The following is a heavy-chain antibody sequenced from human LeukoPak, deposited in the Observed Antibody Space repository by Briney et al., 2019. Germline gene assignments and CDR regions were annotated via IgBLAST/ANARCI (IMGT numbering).Heavy chain of an antibody. Sequence: GGSLRLFCAASGIRLSNYDMHWVRQATGKGPEGVSAIGTAGDTYYPGSVKGRFTIYRENAKNSLYLQMNSLRAGDTAVYYCARDRGGGHMDVWGKGTTVTISS. V-gene: IGHV3-13*01. CDR1: GIRLSNYD. J-gene: IGHJ6*03. CDR2: IGTAGDT. CDR3: ARDRGGGHMDV. D-gene: IGHD2-15*01.